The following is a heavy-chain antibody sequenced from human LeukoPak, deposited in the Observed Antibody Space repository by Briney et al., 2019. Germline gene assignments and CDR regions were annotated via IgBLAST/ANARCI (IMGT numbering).Heavy chain of an antibody. Sequence: GASLRLSCAASGFTFSSYGMHWVRQAPGKGLEWVAVICYDGSNKYYADSVKGRFTISRDNSKNTLYLQMNSLRAEDTAVYYCARDNEQWLAIYYYYGMDVWGQGTTVTVSS. V-gene: IGHV3-33*01. CDR1: GFTFSSYG. J-gene: IGHJ6*02. CDR2: ICYDGSNK. D-gene: IGHD6-19*01. CDR3: ARDNEQWLAIYYYYGMDV.